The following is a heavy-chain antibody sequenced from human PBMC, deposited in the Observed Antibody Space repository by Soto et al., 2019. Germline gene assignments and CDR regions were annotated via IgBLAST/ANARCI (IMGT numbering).Heavy chain of an antibody. Sequence: QVQLVQSGAEVKKPGSSVKVSCKASGGIFTRYDIRWVRQAPGQGLEWMGAIIPILDTANYAQKFQGRLTITADATTSSAYMELSSLSSEDTAIYYCAINEGRDVSNFDYWGQGTLVTVSS. V-gene: IGHV1-69*01. CDR1: GGIFTRYD. CDR3: AINEGRDVSNFDY. CDR2: IIPILDTA. D-gene: IGHD2-15*01. J-gene: IGHJ4*02.